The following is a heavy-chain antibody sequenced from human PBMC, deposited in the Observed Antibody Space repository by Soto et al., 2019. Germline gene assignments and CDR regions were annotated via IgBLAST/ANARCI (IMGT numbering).Heavy chain of an antibody. V-gene: IGHV3-33*01. J-gene: IGHJ4*02. Sequence: QVQLVESGGGVVQPERSLRLSCAASGFTFSRQAMHWVRQAPGRGLEWVAVIWYHGIDKYYADSVKGRFTISRDNSKNTVDLQMNSLRGEDTAVYYCATGFLGLCTGGNCPLDYWGQGTLVTVSS. D-gene: IGHD2-15*01. CDR3: ATGFLGLCTGGNCPLDY. CDR2: IWYHGIDK. CDR1: GFTFSRQA.